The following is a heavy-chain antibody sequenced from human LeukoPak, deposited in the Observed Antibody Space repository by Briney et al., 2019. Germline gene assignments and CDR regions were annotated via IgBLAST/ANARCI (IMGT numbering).Heavy chain of an antibody. Sequence: PGGSLRLSCSASGFSFSDFYMNWFRLSPEKGLEWIAYITSSGATTEYADSVKGRSTISRVNAKNSMYLQMNRLRPEDTAVYYCARDPDYGDPYWGQGTLVTVSS. CDR1: GFSFSDFY. J-gene: IGHJ4*02. CDR2: ITSSGATT. D-gene: IGHD4/OR15-4a*01. CDR3: ARDPDYGDPY. V-gene: IGHV3-11*01.